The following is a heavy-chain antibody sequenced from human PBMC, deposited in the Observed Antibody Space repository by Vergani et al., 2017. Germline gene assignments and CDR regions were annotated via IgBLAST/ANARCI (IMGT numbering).Heavy chain of an antibody. CDR1: GYSFTSYW. V-gene: IGHV5-10-1*01. CDR2: IDPSDSYT. Sequence: EVDLVESGGGLVQPGESLRISCKGSGYSFTSYWISWVRQMPGKGLEWMGRIDPSDSYTNYSPSFQGHVTISADKSISTAYLQWSSLKASDTAMYYCARQVAVAGKWWGPYYYYGMDVWGQGTTVTVSS. D-gene: IGHD6-19*01. J-gene: IGHJ6*02. CDR3: ARQVAVAGKWWGPYYYYGMDV.